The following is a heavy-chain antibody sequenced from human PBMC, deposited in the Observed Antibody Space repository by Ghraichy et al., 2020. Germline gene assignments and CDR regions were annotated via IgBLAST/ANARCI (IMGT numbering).Heavy chain of an antibody. CDR1: GFTFSSYG. CDR2: IWYDGSNK. Sequence: GGSLRLSCAASGFTFSSYGMHWVRQAPGKGLEWVAVIWYDGSNKYYADSVKGRFTISRDNSKNTLYLQMNSLRAEDTAVYYCARDYGRPYLPNYYYYGMDVWGQGTTVTGSS. J-gene: IGHJ6*02. V-gene: IGHV3-33*01. CDR3: ARDYGRPYLPNYYYYGMDV. D-gene: IGHD3-16*01.